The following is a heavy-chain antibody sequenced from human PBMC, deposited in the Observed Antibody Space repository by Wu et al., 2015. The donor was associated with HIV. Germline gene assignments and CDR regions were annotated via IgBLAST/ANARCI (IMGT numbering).Heavy chain of an antibody. CDR1: GYNLSKYG. CDR2: ISSYNGNT. CDR3: ARVLLWFGELKYNWFDP. Sequence: QVQLVQSGVEVKKPGASVKVACKTSGYNLSKYGITWVRQAPGQGLEWMGWISSYNGNTNYEQKLQGRLTMTTDTSTSTAYMELRSLRSDDTAVYYCARVLLWFGELKYNWFDPWGQGTLVTVSS. J-gene: IGHJ5*02. D-gene: IGHD3-10*01. V-gene: IGHV1-18*01.